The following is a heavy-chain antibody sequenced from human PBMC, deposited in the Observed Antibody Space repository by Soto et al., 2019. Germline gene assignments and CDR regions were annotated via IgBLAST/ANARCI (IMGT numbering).Heavy chain of an antibody. V-gene: IGHV4-59*01. J-gene: IGHJ4*02. D-gene: IGHD2-15*01. CDR3: ARDRSLYY. CDR1: GSSISSYY. CDR2: IYYSGST. Sequence: PSETLSLTCTVSGSSISSYYWSWIRQPPGKGLEWIGYIYYSGSTNYNPSLKSRVTISVDTSKNQFSLKLNSVTAADTAVYYCARDRSLYYWGQGILVTVSS.